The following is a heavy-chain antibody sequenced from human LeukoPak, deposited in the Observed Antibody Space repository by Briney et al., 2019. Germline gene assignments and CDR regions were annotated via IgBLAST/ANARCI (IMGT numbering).Heavy chain of an antibody. D-gene: IGHD4-11*01. J-gene: IGHJ4*02. Sequence: ASVKVSCKASGGTFSSYAISWVRQAPGQGLEWMGGIIPIFGTANYAQKFQGRVTITADESTSTAYMELSSLRSEDTAVHYCARGSGADYSSRFDYWGQGTLVTVSS. CDR2: IIPIFGTA. CDR1: GGTFSSYA. CDR3: ARGSGADYSSRFDY. V-gene: IGHV1-69*13.